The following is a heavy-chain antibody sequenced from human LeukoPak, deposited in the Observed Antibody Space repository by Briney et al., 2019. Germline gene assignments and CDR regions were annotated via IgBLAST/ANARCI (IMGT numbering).Heavy chain of an antibody. J-gene: IGHJ3*01. CDR2: ILSKTSGGTT. Sequence: GGSLRLSCAASGFTFSSYSMNWVRQAPGKGLEWLGRILSKTSGGTTEYAAPVKGRFTISRDDSKSTLYLQMNSLKTEDTAVYYCAANRPGSVSTGDWGQGTMVTVSS. V-gene: IGHV3-15*01. D-gene: IGHD5/OR15-5a*01. CDR1: GFTFSSYS. CDR3: AANRPGSVSTGD.